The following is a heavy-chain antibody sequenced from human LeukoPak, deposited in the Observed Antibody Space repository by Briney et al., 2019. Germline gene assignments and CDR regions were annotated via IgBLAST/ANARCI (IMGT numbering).Heavy chain of an antibody. CDR2: IYYSGST. CDR3: ARTGSTVTMLYPFDH. D-gene: IGHD4-17*01. CDR1: GGSIRSYY. Sequence: RAETLCLTCTISGGSIRSYYWSWIRQPPGKGLEWIGYIYYSGSTNYNPSLKSRDRISVDTSKNQFSLKLSSVTAADTAVYYCARTGSTVTMLYPFDHWGQGTMAADSS. J-gene: IGHJ4*02. V-gene: IGHV4-59*01.